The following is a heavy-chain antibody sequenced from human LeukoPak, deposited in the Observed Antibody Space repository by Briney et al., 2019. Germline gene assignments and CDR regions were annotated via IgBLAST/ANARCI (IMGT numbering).Heavy chain of an antibody. J-gene: IGHJ4*02. V-gene: IGHV3-53*01. Sequence: PGGSLRLSCAAFGFTVSSNYMSWVRQAPGKGLEWVSVIYSGGSTYYADSVKGRFTISRDNSKNTLHLQMNSLRAEDTAVYYCAKGPLVEVAGTTWDYWGQGTLVTVSS. CDR2: IYSGGST. CDR3: AKGPLVEVAGTTWDY. CDR1: GFTVSSNY. D-gene: IGHD6-19*01.